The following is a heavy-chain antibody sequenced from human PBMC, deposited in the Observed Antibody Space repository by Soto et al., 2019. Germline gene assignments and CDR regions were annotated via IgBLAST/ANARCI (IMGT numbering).Heavy chain of an antibody. CDR2: ISAYNGNT. CDR1: GYTFTSYG. D-gene: IGHD6-13*01. CDR3: ARDAAAGLNDY. V-gene: IGHV1-18*01. J-gene: IGHJ4*02. Sequence: QVQLMQSGAEVKKPGASVKVTCKASGYTFTSYGISWVRQAPGQGLEWMGWISAYNGNTKYAQKFQGRVTMTTDTSTSTAYMEVRSLRSDDTAVYYCARDAAAGLNDYWGQGTLVTVSS.